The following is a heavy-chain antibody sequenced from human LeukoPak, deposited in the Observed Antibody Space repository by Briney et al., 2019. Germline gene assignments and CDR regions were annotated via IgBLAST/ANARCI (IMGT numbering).Heavy chain of an antibody. Sequence: GGSLRLSCTASGFTFGDYAMSWVRQAPGKGLEWVGFIRSKAYGGTTEYAASVKGRFTISRDDSKSIAYLQMNSLKTEDTAVYYCTRYVSSSWYHSEYMDVWGKGTTVTVSS. CDR3: TRYVSSSWYHSEYMDV. J-gene: IGHJ6*03. V-gene: IGHV3-49*04. CDR1: GFTFGDYA. CDR2: IRSKAYGGTT. D-gene: IGHD6-13*01.